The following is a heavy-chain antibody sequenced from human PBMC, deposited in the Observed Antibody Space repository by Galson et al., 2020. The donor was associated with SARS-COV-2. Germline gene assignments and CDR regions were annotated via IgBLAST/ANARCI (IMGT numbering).Heavy chain of an antibody. CDR2: INSDGSST. CDR1: GFTFTKDW. Sequence: GESLKISCAVSGFTFTKDWMHWVRQAPGKGLVWVSCINSDGSSTRYADSVKGRFTISRDNAKNTLYLQMNSLRDDDTAMYYCASGVTAVVGVLAPRNDYWGQGTLVTVSS. D-gene: IGHD5-18*01. V-gene: IGHV3-74*01. J-gene: IGHJ4*02. CDR3: ASGVTAVVGVLAPRNDY.